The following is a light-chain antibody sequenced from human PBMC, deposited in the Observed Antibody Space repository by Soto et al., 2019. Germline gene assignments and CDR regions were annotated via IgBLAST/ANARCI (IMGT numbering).Light chain of an antibody. CDR1: DIGSKS. CDR3: QVWDRSSDHWV. CDR2: DDS. Sequence: SYELTQPPSVSVAPGQTARITCGGTDIGSKSVHWYQQKPRQAPLLVVYDDSDRPSGIPERFSGSNSGNTATLTITRVEAGDEADYYCQVWDRSSDHWVFGEGTKVTVL. J-gene: IGLJ3*02. V-gene: IGLV3-21*02.